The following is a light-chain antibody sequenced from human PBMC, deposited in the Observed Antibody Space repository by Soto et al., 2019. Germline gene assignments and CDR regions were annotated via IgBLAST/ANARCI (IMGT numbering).Light chain of an antibody. Sequence: QLVLTQPASVSGSPGQSITISRTGTSSDVGGYNYVSWYQQHPGKAPKLMIYDVSNRPSGVSNRFSGSKSGNTASLTISGLQAEDEADYYCSSYTSSSTRVVFGGGTKLTVL. CDR3: SSYTSSSTRVV. J-gene: IGLJ2*01. V-gene: IGLV2-14*01. CDR2: DVS. CDR1: SSDVGGYNY.